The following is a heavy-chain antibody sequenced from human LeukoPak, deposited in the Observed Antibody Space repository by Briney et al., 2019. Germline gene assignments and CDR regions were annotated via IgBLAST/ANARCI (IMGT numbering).Heavy chain of an antibody. D-gene: IGHD3-22*01. CDR3: AKESDSSGYQYYFDY. Sequence: GGSLRLSCAASGFTLSSYGMHWVRQAPGKGLEWGAVISYDGSNKYYADSVKGRFTISRDNSKNTLYLQMNSLRAEDTAVYYCAKESDSSGYQYYFDYWGPGTLVTVSS. CDR2: ISYDGSNK. J-gene: IGHJ4*02. V-gene: IGHV3-30*18. CDR1: GFTLSSYG.